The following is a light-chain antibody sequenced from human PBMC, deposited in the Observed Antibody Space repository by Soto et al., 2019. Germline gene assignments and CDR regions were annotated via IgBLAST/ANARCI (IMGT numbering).Light chain of an antibody. Sequence: DVVLTQSPRSLSVTLGQPASISFMSSQILLHSNGYNYLDWYLQKPGQSPQLLIYLGSNRASGVPDRFSGSGSGTDFTLKISRVEAEDVGVYYCMQALQTPLFGGGNKVDIK. CDR1: QILLHSNGYNY. V-gene: IGKV2-28*01. CDR3: MQALQTPL. CDR2: LGS. J-gene: IGKJ4*01.